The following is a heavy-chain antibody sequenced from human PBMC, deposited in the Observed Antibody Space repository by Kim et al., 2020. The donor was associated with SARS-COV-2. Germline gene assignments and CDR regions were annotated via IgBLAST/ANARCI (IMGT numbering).Heavy chain of an antibody. D-gene: IGHD6-13*01. CDR2: ISYDGSNK. J-gene: IGHJ4*02. CDR1: GFTFSSYG. V-gene: IGHV3-30*18. Sequence: GGSLRLSCAASGFTFSSYGMHWVHQAPGKGLEWVAVISYDGSNKYYADSVKGRFTISRDNSKNTLYLQMNSLRAEDTAVYYCAKAHSSSAAGTLGYWGQGTLVTVSS. CDR3: AKAHSSSAAGTLGY.